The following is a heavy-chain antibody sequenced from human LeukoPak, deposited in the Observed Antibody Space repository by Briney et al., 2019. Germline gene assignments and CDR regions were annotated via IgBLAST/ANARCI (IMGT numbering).Heavy chain of an antibody. D-gene: IGHD3-22*01. J-gene: IGHJ4*02. CDR1: GYTFTGYY. CDR2: INPNSGGT. CDR3: ARAVPHLYYYDSSGYYAY. V-gene: IGHV1-2*02. Sequence: ASVKVSCKASGYTFTGYYMHWVRQAPGQGLEWMGWINPNSGGTNYAQKFQGRVTMTRDTSISTAYMELSRLRSDDTAVYYCARAVPHLYYYDSSGYYAYWGQGTLVTVSS.